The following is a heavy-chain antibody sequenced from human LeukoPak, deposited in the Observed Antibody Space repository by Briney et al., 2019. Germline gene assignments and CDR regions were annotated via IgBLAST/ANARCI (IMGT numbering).Heavy chain of an antibody. CDR3: AKGPQVGSGYHPDY. D-gene: IGHD3-22*01. J-gene: IGHJ4*02. CDR1: GFTFSSAA. V-gene: IGHV3-23*01. Sequence: GSLRLSCAASGFTFSSAAMTWVRQAPGKGLEWVSTITGSDDRTYYADSVRARFTISRDYSKNTLRLQMNSLRVEDTAIYYCAKGPQVGSGYHPDYWGQGTLVTVSS. CDR2: ITGSDDRT.